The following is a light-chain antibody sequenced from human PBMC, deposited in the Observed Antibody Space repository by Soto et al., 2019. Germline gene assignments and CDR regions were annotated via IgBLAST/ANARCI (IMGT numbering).Light chain of an antibody. CDR2: EDN. Sequence: NFMLTQSHSVSESPGKTVTISCTRSSGSIVSNYVQWYQQRPGSSPTTVIYEDNQRPSGVPDRFSGSIDSSSNSASLTISGLKTEDEADYYCQSYDSSNQVFGGGTKLTVL. CDR3: QSYDSSNQV. J-gene: IGLJ2*01. V-gene: IGLV6-57*01. CDR1: SGSIVSNY.